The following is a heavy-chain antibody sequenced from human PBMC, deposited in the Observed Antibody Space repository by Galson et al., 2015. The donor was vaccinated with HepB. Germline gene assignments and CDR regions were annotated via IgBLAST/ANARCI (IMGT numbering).Heavy chain of an antibody. D-gene: IGHD3-10*01. V-gene: IGHV3-21*01. CDR1: GFTFSSYS. Sequence: SLRLSCAASGFTFSSYSMNWVRQAPGKGLEWVSSISSSSSYIYYADSVKGRFTISRDNAKNSLYLQMNSLRAEDTAVYYCARASRPITMVRGVNHAFDIWGQGTMVTVSS. CDR2: ISSSSSYI. J-gene: IGHJ3*02. CDR3: ARASRPITMVRGVNHAFDI.